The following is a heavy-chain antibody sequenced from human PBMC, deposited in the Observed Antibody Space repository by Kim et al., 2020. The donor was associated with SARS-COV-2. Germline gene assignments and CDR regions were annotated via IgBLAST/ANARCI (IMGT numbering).Heavy chain of an antibody. CDR3: ARGRIEVVPPAIVFDP. D-gene: IGHD2-2*01. Sequence: SETLSLTCAVYGGSFSGYYWSWIRQPPGKGLEWIGEINHSGSTNYNPSLKSRVTISVDTSKNQFSLKLSSVTAADTAVYYCARGRIEVVPPAIVFDPWGQGTLVTVSS. CDR2: INHSGST. J-gene: IGHJ5*02. V-gene: IGHV4-34*01. CDR1: GGSFSGYY.